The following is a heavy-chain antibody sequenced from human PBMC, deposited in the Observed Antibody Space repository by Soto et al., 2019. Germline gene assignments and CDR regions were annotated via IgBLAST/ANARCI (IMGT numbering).Heavy chain of an antibody. D-gene: IGHD1-26*01. CDR1: GFNSGDYA. Sequence: SLRLSCAASGFNSGDYAMHWVRQTPGQGLEWVSGLNWNSVTPGYGDSVKGRFSISRDNGKYALYLQMTSLRPEDTALYYCVKDISGAYSGPNYDAWGQGTLVTVSS. CDR3: VKDISGAYSGPNYDA. V-gene: IGHV3-9*02. CDR2: LNWNSVTP. J-gene: IGHJ4*02.